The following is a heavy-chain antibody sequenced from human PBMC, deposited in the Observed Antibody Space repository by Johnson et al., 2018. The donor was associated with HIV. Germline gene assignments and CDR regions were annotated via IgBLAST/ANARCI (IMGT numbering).Heavy chain of an antibody. CDR1: RFTFSSYA. V-gene: IGHV3-30*04. J-gene: IGHJ3*02. CDR2: ISYDGSNK. Sequence: QVQLVESGGGLVQPGGSLRLSCAASRFTFSSYAMHWVRQAPGKGLEWVAIISYDGSNKNYADSVKGRFTVSRDNSKNTLFLQMNGLRAEDTAVYYCAREGRTGPDTFDIWGQGTMLTVSS. CDR3: AREGRTGPDTFDI.